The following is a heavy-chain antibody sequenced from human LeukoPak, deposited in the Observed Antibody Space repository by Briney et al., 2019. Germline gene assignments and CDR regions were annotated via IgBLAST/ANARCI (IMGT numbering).Heavy chain of an antibody. CDR1: GFTFSSYA. Sequence: GGSLSLSCAASGFTFSSYAMSWVRQAPGKGLEWVSAISGSGGSTYYADSVKGRFTISRDNPKNTLYLQMNSLRAEDTAVYYCAKAGSLAGPFDYWGQGTLVTASS. D-gene: IGHD2-15*01. J-gene: IGHJ4*02. CDR2: ISGSGGST. CDR3: AKAGSLAGPFDY. V-gene: IGHV3-23*01.